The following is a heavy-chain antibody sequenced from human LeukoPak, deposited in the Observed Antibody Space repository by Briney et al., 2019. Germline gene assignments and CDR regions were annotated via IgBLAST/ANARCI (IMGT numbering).Heavy chain of an antibody. V-gene: IGHV1-18*01. CDR3: ARGGRVTRIKSPFDY. CDR1: GYTFTSYG. J-gene: IGHJ4*02. Sequence: GASVKVSCKASGYTFTSYGISWVRQAPGQGLEWMGWISAYNGNTNYAQKLQGRVTMTTDTSTSTAYMEQRSLRSDDTAVYYCARGGRVTRIKSPFDYWGQGTLVTVSS. CDR2: ISAYNGNT. D-gene: IGHD1-26*01.